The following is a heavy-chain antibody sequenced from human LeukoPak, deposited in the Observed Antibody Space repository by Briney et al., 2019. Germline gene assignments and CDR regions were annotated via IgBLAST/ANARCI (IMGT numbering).Heavy chain of an antibody. CDR1: GFTFSTYA. D-gene: IGHD3-3*01. Sequence: GSLRLSCAASGFTFSTYALHWVRQAPGKGLEYVSSITSNGDNTYYASSVEGRFTISRDNSKNTLYLEMGSLRTEDMAVYYCVRDRMGVGDYWGQGTLVTVSS. J-gene: IGHJ4*02. CDR2: ITSNGDNT. CDR3: VRDRMGVGDY. V-gene: IGHV3-64*01.